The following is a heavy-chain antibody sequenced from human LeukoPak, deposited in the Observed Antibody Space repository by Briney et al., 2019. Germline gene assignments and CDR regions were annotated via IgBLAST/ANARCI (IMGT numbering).Heavy chain of an antibody. CDR2: IYYSGST. V-gene: IGHV4-59*01. D-gene: IGHD5-24*01. CDR3: ARDRSGQGDGCNSPYYMDV. J-gene: IGHJ6*03. CDR1: GGSISSYY. Sequence: SETLSLTCTVSGGSISSYYWSWIRQPPGKGLEWIGYIYYSGSTNYNPSLKSRVTISVDTSKNQFSLKLSSVTAADTAVYYCARDRSGQGDGCNSPYYMDVWGKGTTVTISS.